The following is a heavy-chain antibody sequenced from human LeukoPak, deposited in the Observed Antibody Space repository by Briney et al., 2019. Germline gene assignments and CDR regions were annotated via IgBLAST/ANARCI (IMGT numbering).Heavy chain of an antibody. CDR1: GFTFSSYS. V-gene: IGHV3-21*01. CDR2: ISSSSSYI. CDR3: ARDDRFDWSSY. D-gene: IGHD3-9*01. Sequence: GGSLRLSCAASGFTFSSYSMNWVRQAPGKGLEWVSSISSSSSYIYYADSVKGRFTISRDNAKNSLYLQMNSLRAEYTAVYYCARDDRFDWSSYWGQGTLVTVSS. J-gene: IGHJ4*02.